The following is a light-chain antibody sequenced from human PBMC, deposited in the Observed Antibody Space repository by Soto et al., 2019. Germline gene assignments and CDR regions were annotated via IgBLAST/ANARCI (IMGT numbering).Light chain of an antibody. CDR1: QSVSRSY. CDR2: GAS. V-gene: IGKV3-20*01. J-gene: IGKJ1*01. Sequence: EVVLTQSPGTLPLPPGERATLSCRASQSVSRSYLAWYQQKPGQAPRLLISGASSRATGIPDRFSGSGSGTDFTLIISRLEPEDFAVYYCQQYGRSPWTFGQGTKVEVK. CDR3: QQYGRSPWT.